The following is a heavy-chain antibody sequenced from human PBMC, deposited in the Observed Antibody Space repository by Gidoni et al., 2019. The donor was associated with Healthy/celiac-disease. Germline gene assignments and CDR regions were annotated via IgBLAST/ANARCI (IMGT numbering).Heavy chain of an antibody. CDR3: AREEDYYYDSSGLDY. CDR1: GFPLSSYS. V-gene: IGHV3-48*02. J-gene: IGHJ4*02. CDR2: ISSSSSTI. D-gene: IGHD3-22*01. Sequence: EVQLVESGGGLVQPGGSLRLSCAASGFPLSSYSMNWVRQAPGKGLEWVSYISSSSSTIYYADSVKGRFTISRDNAKNSLYLQMNSLRDEDTAVYYCAREEDYYYDSSGLDYWGQGTLVTVSS.